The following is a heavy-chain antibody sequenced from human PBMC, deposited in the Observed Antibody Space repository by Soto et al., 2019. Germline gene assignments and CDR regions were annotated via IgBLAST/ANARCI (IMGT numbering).Heavy chain of an antibody. Sequence: ASVKVSCKASGYTFTSYDINWVRQATGQGLEWMGWMNPNSGNTGYAQKFQGRVTMTRNTSISTAYMELSSLRSEDTAVCYCARGQGLLYYYYYGMDVWGQGTTVTVSS. CDR3: ARGQGLLYYYYYGMDV. J-gene: IGHJ6*02. CDR1: GYTFTSYD. CDR2: MNPNSGNT. D-gene: IGHD5-18*01. V-gene: IGHV1-8*01.